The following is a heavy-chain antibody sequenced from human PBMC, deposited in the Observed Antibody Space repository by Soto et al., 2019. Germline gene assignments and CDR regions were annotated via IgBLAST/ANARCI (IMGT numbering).Heavy chain of an antibody. D-gene: IGHD3-22*01. CDR1: GVSISNTSYY. CDR3: ARLNYYDSTGSIDY. CDR2: IYYSGKT. J-gene: IGHJ4*02. V-gene: IGHV4-39*01. Sequence: SETLSFTCTVSGVSISNTSYYWGWIRQSPGKGLEWIGTIYYSGKTYYHPALKSRVTISVDTSNNRFSLKLSSVTAADTAVYYCARLNYYDSTGSIDYWGQGTLVTVSS.